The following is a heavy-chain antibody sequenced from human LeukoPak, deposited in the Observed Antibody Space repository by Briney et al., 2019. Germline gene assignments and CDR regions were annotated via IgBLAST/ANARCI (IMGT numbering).Heavy chain of an antibody. J-gene: IGHJ3*02. V-gene: IGHV3-9*01. D-gene: IGHD3-9*01. CDR2: ISWNSGSI. Sequence: GGSLRLSCAASGFTFDDYAMHWVRQAPGKGLEWVSGISWNSGSIGYADSVKGRFTISRDNAKNSLYLQMNSLRAEDTALYYCAKALRYFDWLTAFDIWGQGTMVTVSS. CDR1: GFTFDDYA. CDR3: AKALRYFDWLTAFDI.